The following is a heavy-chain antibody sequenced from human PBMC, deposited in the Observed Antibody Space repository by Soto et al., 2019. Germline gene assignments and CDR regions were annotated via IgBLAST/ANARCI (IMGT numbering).Heavy chain of an antibody. D-gene: IGHD2-15*01. V-gene: IGHV1-18*01. J-gene: IGHJ4*02. CDR2: ISAYNGNT. Sequence: VKVSCKASGYTFTSYGISWVRQAPGQGLEWMGWISAYNGNTNYAQKLQGRVTMTTDTSTSTAYMELRSLRSDDTAVYYCARDRPDIVVVVAAMDYWGQGTLVTVSS. CDR3: ARDRPDIVVVVAAMDY. CDR1: GYTFTSYG.